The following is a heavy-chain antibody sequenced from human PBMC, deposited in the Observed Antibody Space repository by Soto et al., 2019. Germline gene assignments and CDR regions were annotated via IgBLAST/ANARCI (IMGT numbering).Heavy chain of an antibody. V-gene: IGHV3-74*01. CDR1: GFTFSSYL. J-gene: IGHJ6*02. Sequence: GGSLRLSCAASGFTFSSYLMHWVRQAPGKGLVWVSRINSDGSSTSYADSVKGRFTISRDDAKNTLYLQMNSLRAEDTAVYYCARLYSGIVGATMRYYYYGMDVCGPGT. CDR3: ARLYSGIVGATMRYYYYGMDV. D-gene: IGHD1-26*01. CDR2: INSDGSST.